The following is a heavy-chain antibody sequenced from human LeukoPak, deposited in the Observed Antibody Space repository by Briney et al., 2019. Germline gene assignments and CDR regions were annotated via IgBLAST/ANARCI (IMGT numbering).Heavy chain of an antibody. CDR2: INPSGGST. CDR1: GYTFTSYY. J-gene: IGHJ4*02. CDR3: ARVNRYCTNGVCYPRGYYFDY. V-gene: IGHV1-46*01. Sequence: ASAKVSCKASGYTFTSYYMHWVRQAPGQGLEWMGIINPSGGSTSYAQKFQGRVTMTRDTSTSTVYMELSSLRSEDTAVYYCARVNRYCTNGVCYPRGYYFDYWGQGTLVTVSS. D-gene: IGHD2-8*01.